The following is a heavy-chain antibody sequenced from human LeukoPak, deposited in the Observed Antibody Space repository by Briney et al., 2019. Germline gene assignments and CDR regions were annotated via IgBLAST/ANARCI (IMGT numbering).Heavy chain of an antibody. CDR2: ISGSGANT. CDR1: GFTFNSYA. V-gene: IGHV3-23*01. J-gene: IGHJ4*02. CDR3: AKHYSGWPTYYFDY. Sequence: PGGSLRLSRAASGFTFNSYAMSWVRQAPGKGLEWVSGISGSGANTYYADSVKGRFTISRDNSKNTLYLQMNSLRAEDTAVYYCAKHYSGWPTYYFDYWGQGTLVPVSS. D-gene: IGHD6-19*01.